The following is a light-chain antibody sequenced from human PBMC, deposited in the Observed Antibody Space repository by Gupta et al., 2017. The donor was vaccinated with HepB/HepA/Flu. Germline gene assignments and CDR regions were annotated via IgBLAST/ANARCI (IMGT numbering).Light chain of an antibody. Sequence: DTQMTQSPSTLSASVGDRVTITCRASQSISNWLAWYHPKPGKAPKLLIYKASSLESGVPSMFSGNGSGTELTLTISIRHPDDFAAYYSQHYGGSPRRFGQGTKLQI. J-gene: IGKJ1*01. V-gene: IGKV1-5*03. CDR3: QHYGGSPRR. CDR1: QSISNW. CDR2: KAS.